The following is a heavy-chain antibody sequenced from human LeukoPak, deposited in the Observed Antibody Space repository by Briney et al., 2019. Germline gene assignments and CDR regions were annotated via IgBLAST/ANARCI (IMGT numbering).Heavy chain of an antibody. Sequence: SETLSLTCAVYGGSFSGYYWSWIRRPPGKGLEWIGEINHSGSTNYNPSLKSRVTISVDTSKNQFSLKLSSVTAADTAVYYCAILLDIVVVPAARDFDYWGQGTLVTVSS. CDR3: AILLDIVVVPAARDFDY. CDR1: GGSFSGYY. CDR2: INHSGST. V-gene: IGHV4-34*01. J-gene: IGHJ4*02. D-gene: IGHD2-2*03.